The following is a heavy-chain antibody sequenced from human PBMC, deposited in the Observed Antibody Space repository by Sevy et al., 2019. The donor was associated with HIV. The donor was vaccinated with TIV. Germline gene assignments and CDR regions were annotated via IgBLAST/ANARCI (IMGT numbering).Heavy chain of an antibody. CDR1: GFTFSGYW. CDR2: IKQYGNEK. V-gene: IGHV3-7*01. Sequence: GGCLRLSCAASGFTFSGYWMNCVRQAPGKGLEWVAHIKQYGNEKKYVDSVKGRFTISRDNAKNSLFLQMNSLRAEDTAVYYCTRHGDGELDYWGQGTTVSVSS. J-gene: IGHJ4*02. CDR3: TRHGDGELDY. D-gene: IGHD1-26*01.